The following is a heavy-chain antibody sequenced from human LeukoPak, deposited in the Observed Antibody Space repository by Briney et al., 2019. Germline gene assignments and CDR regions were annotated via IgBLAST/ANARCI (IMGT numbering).Heavy chain of an antibody. D-gene: IGHD3/OR15-3a*01. Sequence: PGGSLRLSCAASGFTFTHYAMSWVRQAPGKGLEWVSPISSSGGSTYYADSVKGRFTISRDDSKNTLYVQMNSLRAEDTAVYYCAKVRTGHYFDYWGQGTLVTVSS. J-gene: IGHJ4*02. CDR3: AKVRTGHYFDY. CDR1: GFTFTHYA. V-gene: IGHV3-23*01. CDR2: ISSSGGST.